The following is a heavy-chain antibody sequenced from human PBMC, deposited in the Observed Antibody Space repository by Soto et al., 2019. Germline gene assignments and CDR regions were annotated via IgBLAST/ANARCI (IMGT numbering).Heavy chain of an antibody. D-gene: IGHD3-10*01. CDR1: GGSISNYY. V-gene: IGHV4-4*07. CDR3: ARDSLQAYGSGSYYNPYYGLDV. J-gene: IGHJ6*02. CDR2: IHTSGST. Sequence: KPSETLSLTCTVSGGSISNYYWSWIRQPAGKGLEWIGRIHTSGSTNYNPSLKSRVTMSVDTSKNQFSLKLSSVTAADTAVYYCARDSLQAYGSGSYYNPYYGLDVWGQGTTVTV.